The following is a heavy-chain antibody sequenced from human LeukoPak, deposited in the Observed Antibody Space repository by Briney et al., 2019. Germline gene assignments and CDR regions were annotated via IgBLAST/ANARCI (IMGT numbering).Heavy chain of an antibody. J-gene: IGHJ4*02. D-gene: IGHD1-26*01. CDR3: AKAGSIKFDY. V-gene: IGHV3-21*04. Sequence: GGSLRLSCTASGFSFSDYTMTWIRQAPGKGLEWVSSISSSGSYTFFGDSVKGRFTISRDNAKNTMYLQMNSLRAEDTAVYYCAKAGSIKFDYWGQGTLVTVSS. CDR1: GFSFSDYT. CDR2: ISSSGSYT.